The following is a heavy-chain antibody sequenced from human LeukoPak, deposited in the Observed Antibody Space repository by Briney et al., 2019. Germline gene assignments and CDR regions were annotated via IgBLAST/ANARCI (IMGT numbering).Heavy chain of an antibody. Sequence: GGSLRLSCAASGFTFSSYGMHWVRQAPGKGLEWVAFIRYDGSNKYYADSVKGRFTISRDNSKNTLYLQMNSLRAEDTAVYYCARVGRAAAGCDYWGQGTLVTVSS. CDR1: GFTFSSYG. CDR3: ARVGRAAAGCDY. J-gene: IGHJ4*02. V-gene: IGHV3-30*02. D-gene: IGHD6-13*01. CDR2: IRYDGSNK.